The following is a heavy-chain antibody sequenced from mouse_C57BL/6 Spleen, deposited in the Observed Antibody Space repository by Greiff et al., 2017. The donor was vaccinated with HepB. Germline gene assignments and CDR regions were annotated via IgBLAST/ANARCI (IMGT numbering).Heavy chain of an antibody. J-gene: IGHJ1*03. V-gene: IGHV5-4*01. CDR1: GFTFSSYA. CDR3: ARDLEDYYGSSCYFDV. D-gene: IGHD1-1*01. Sequence: EVQVVESGGGLVKPGGSLKLSCAASGFTFSSYAMSWVRQTPEKRLEWVATISDGGSYTYYPDNVKGRFTISRDNAKNNLYLQMSHLKSEDTAMYYCARDLEDYYGSSCYFDVWGTGTTVTVSS. CDR2: ISDGGSYT.